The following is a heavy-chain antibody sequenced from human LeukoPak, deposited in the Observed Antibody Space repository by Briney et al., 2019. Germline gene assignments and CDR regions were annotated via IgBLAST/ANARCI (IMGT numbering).Heavy chain of an antibody. D-gene: IGHD5-12*01. CDR3: ATDSGYDYYYYGVDV. CDR2: IIPIFGTA. V-gene: IGHV1-69*13. Sequence: ASVKVSCKASGGTFSSYAISWVRQAPGQGLEWMGGIIPIFGTANYAQKFQGRVTITADESTSTAYMELSSLRSEDTAVYYCATDSGYDYYYYGVDVWGQGTTVTVSS. J-gene: IGHJ6*02. CDR1: GGTFSSYA.